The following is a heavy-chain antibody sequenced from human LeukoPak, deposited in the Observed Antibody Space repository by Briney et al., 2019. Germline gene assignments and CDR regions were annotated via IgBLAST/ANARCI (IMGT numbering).Heavy chain of an antibody. CDR2: IYPGDSDT. J-gene: IGHJ5*02. V-gene: IGHV5-51*01. Sequence: GESLKISCKASRYSFTEYWIGWVRQMPGKGLEWVEIIYPGDSDTRYSPTFQGQVTISADRSISTAYLQWSSLKASDTAMYYCVTTTDTYSSIWFDPWGQGTLVTVSS. CDR1: RYSFTEYW. CDR3: VTTTDTYSSIWFDP. D-gene: IGHD6-13*01.